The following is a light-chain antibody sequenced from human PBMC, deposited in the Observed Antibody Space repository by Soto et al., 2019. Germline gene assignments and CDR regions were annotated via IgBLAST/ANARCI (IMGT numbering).Light chain of an antibody. CDR3: QSYHSSLSGWV. J-gene: IGLJ3*02. CDR2: GNS. V-gene: IGLV1-40*01. CDR1: SSNIGAGYD. Sequence: QAVVTQPPSVSGAPGQRVTISCTGSSSNIGAGYDVHWYQQLLGTAPKLLIYGNSNRPSGVPDRFSGSKSGTSASLAITGLQAEDEADYYCQSYHSSLSGWVFGGGTKLTVL.